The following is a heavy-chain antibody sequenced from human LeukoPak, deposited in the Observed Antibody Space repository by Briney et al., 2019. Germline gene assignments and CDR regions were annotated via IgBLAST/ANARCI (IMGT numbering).Heavy chain of an antibody. V-gene: IGHV4-59*08. CDR3: ARSKPLLCDY. J-gene: IGHJ4*02. CDR1: GGSISSYY. Sequence: PSETLSLTCTVSGGSISSYYWSWIRQPPGKGLEWIGYIYYSGSTNYNPPLKSRVTISVDTSKNQFSLKLSSVTAADTAVYYCARSKPLLCDYWGQGTLVTVSS. CDR2: IYYSGST. D-gene: IGHD3-10*01.